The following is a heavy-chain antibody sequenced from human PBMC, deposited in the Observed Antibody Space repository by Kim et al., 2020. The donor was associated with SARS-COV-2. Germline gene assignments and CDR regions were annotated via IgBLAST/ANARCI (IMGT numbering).Heavy chain of an antibody. Sequence: SETLSLTCTVSGGSISSGGYHWTWIRQHPGKGLEWIGYISYSGRTYYNPSLKSRVTMSVDTSKNHFSLKVSSVTAADTAVYYCAKSLSFYGDNWYFDLWGRGTLVTVSS. CDR2: ISYSGRT. CDR1: GGSISSGGYH. CDR3: AKSLSFYGDNWYFDL. J-gene: IGHJ2*01. V-gene: IGHV4-31*03. D-gene: IGHD4-17*01.